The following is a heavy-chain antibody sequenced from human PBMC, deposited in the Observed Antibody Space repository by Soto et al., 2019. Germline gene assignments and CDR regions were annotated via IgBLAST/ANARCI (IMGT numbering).Heavy chain of an antibody. V-gene: IGHV3-48*01. J-gene: IGHJ5*02. CDR1: GFTFSSYS. D-gene: IGHD3-10*01. Sequence: GGSLRLSCAASGFTFSSYSMNWVRQAPGKGLEWVSYISSSSSTIYYADSVKGRFTISGDNAKNSLYLQMNSLRAEDTAVYYCARLHYGSGSYYTDWFDPWGQGTLVTVSS. CDR2: ISSSSSTI. CDR3: ARLHYGSGSYYTDWFDP.